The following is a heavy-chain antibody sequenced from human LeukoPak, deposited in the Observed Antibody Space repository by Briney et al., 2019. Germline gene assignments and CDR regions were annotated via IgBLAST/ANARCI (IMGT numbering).Heavy chain of an antibody. CDR1: GGSISSHY. Sequence: SETLSLTCIVSGGSISSHYWSWIRQPPGKGLEWIGYIYYSGSTNYNPSLKSRVTISVDTSKNQFSLKLSSVTAADTAVYYCARFGRGSSWYYFDYWGQGTLVTVSS. J-gene: IGHJ4*02. CDR2: IYYSGST. CDR3: ARFGRGSSWYYFDY. V-gene: IGHV4-59*11. D-gene: IGHD6-13*01.